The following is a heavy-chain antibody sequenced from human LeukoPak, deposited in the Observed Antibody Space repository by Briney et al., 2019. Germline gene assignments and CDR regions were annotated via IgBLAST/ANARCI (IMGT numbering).Heavy chain of an antibody. CDR3: ARRGRNSSGWQDYL. Sequence: SETLSLTCTVSGGSISSYYWSWIRQPPGKGPEWIANIYHTGSTNYNPSLSSRVTISIDTAKNQFSLKLTSVTAADTAVYYCARRGRNSSGWQDYLWGQGTLVTVSS. D-gene: IGHD6-25*01. J-gene: IGHJ4*02. V-gene: IGHV4-59*01. CDR1: GGSISSYY. CDR2: IYHTGST.